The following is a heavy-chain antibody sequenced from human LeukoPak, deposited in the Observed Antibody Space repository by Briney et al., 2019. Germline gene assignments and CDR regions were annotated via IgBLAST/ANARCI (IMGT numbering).Heavy chain of an antibody. J-gene: IGHJ4*02. Sequence: PGGSLRLSCAASGFTFSSYSMNWVRQAPGKGLEWVSAISGSGGSTYYADSVKGRFTISRDNSKNTLYLQMNSLRAEDTAVYYCAKRAPYGSEIFHFDYWGQGTLVTVSS. D-gene: IGHD3-10*01. CDR1: GFTFSSYS. CDR3: AKRAPYGSEIFHFDY. V-gene: IGHV3-23*01. CDR2: ISGSGGST.